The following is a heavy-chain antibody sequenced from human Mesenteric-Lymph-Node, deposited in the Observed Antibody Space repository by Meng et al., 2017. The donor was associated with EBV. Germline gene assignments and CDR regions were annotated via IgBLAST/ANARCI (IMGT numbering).Heavy chain of an antibody. D-gene: IGHD2-15*01. CDR3: ARLVVDPIDNWFDP. CDR2: MNHDGRA. V-gene: IGHV4-39*07. J-gene: IGHJ5*02. Sequence: QVLLQGLGPGLVKHSGTLSLTCTESGASVITTTFYWGWIRQPPGKGPQWIGEMNHDGRANYNPSLKSRVTMSVDTSKNQLSLKLSSVTAADTAIYYCARLVVDPIDNWFDPWGQGTLVTVSS. CDR1: GASVITTTFY.